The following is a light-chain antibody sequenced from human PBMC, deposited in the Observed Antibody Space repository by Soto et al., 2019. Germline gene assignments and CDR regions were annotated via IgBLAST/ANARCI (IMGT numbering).Light chain of an antibody. CDR2: YDS. J-gene: IGLJ2*01. CDR3: QVWDSSSDHVI. V-gene: IGLV3-21*04. Sequence: SYELTQPPSVSVALGKAARITCGGYNIGSKSVHWYQQKPGQAPVAVISYDSDRPSGIPERFSGSNSGNTATLTISRVEAGDEADYFCQVWDSSSDHVIFGGGTKVTVL. CDR1: NIGSKS.